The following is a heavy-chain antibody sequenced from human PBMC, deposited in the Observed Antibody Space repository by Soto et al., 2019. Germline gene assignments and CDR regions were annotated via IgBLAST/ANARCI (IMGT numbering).Heavy chain of an antibody. CDR1: GFTFSNYG. CDR3: ARDLGSGYYHFDF. D-gene: IGHD3-3*01. CDR2: IWYDGSNQ. Sequence: QVQLVESGGGVVQPGRSLRLSCAASGFTFSNYGFHWVRQAPGKGLEWVAVIWYDGSNQYYTDSVRGRFTISRDNSRNTVYLQMSSLRAEDTAVYYCARDLGSGYYHFDFRGQGTLVTVSS. V-gene: IGHV3-33*01. J-gene: IGHJ4*02.